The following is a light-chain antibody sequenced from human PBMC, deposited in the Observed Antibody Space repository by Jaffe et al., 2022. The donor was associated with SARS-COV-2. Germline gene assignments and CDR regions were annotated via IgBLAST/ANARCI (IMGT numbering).Light chain of an antibody. CDR1: QGIGID. CDR2: AAS. V-gene: IGKV1-17*01. Sequence: DIQMTQSPSSLSASVGDRVTISCRASQGIGIDLGWHQQKPGEAPKRLIYAASSLEGGVPSRFSGSGSGTEFSLTITSLQPEDFATYYCLQCHSYPYTFGQGTKLEI. J-gene: IGKJ2*01. CDR3: LQCHSYPYT.